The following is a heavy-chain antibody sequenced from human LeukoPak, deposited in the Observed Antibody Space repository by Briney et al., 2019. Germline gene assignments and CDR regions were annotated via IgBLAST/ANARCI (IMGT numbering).Heavy chain of an antibody. CDR2: ISAYNGNT. CDR3: ARGYDSSSWLY. CDR1: GYTFTSYG. Sequence: ASVKVSCKASGYTFTSYGISWVRQAPGQGLEWMGWISAYNGNTNYAQKLQGRVTMTTDTSTSTVYMELSSLRSEDTAVYYCARGYDSSSWLYWGQGTLVTVSS. V-gene: IGHV1-18*01. D-gene: IGHD6-13*01. J-gene: IGHJ4*02.